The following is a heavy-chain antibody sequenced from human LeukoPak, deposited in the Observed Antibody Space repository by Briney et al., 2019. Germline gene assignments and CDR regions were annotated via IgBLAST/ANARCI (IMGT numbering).Heavy chain of an antibody. V-gene: IGHV4-61*02. J-gene: IGHJ4*02. Sequence: SETLSLTCTVSGDSISSSSSYWRWIRQPAGTGLEWIGRIYTSGSTNYNPSLKSRVTMSVDTSKNQFSLKLSSVTAADTAVYYCARLSRDGYNHVHFDYWGQGTLVTVSS. D-gene: IGHD5-24*01. CDR3: ARLSRDGYNHVHFDY. CDR1: GDSISSSSSY. CDR2: IYTSGST.